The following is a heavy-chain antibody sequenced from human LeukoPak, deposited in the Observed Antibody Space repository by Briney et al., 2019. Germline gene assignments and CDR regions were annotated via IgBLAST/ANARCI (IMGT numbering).Heavy chain of an antibody. D-gene: IGHD3-22*01. J-gene: IGHJ6*02. CDR1: GFTFTSSA. V-gene: IGHV1-58*02. CDR2: IVVGSGNT. CDR3: AAAGPPYYYDSSGYYYYYGMDV. Sequence: SVKVSCKASGFTFTSSAMQWVRQARGQRLEWIGWIVVGSGNTNYAQKFQERVTITRDMSTSTAYMELSSLRSGDTAVYYCAAAGPPYYYDSSGYYYYYGMDVWGQGTTVTVSS.